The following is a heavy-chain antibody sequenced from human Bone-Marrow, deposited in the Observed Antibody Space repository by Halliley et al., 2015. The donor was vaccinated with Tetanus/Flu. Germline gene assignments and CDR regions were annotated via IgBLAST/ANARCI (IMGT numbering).Heavy chain of an antibody. J-gene: IGHJ6*02. Sequence: EWIGFTHSSGNTNYNPPVQSRVTMSVDTSKNQFSLRMSSVTAADTAVYYCAGDGGSGYYHGADVWGQGTTVIVSS. V-gene: IGHV4-59*01. CDR3: AGDGGSGYYHGADV. CDR2: THSSGNT. D-gene: IGHD2-15*01.